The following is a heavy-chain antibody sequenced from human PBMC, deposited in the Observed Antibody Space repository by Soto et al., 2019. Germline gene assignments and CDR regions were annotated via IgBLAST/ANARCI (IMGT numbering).Heavy chain of an antibody. CDR1: GGSISSYY. CDR3: ARDRAYFDY. J-gene: IGHJ4*02. V-gene: IGHV4-59*01. Sequence: QVQLQESGPGLVKPSETLSLTCTVSGGSISSYYWSWIRQPPGKGLEWIGYIYYSGSTNYNPSLKGRATISVDTPKNTFSLMLSSVTAAEPAVYYCARDRAYFDYWGQGTLVTVSS. CDR2: IYYSGST.